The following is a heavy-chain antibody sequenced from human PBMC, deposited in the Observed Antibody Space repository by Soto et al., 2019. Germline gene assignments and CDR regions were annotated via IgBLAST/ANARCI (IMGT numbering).Heavy chain of an antibody. CDR1: GGSISRYY. Sequence: PSETLSLTCTVSGGSISRYYCSWIRQPAGKGLEWIGRIYTSGSTNYNPSLKSRVTMSVDTSKNQFSLKLSSVTAADTAVYYCARDLGKGYSSSWYAKNYYYYGMDVWGQGTTVTVS. CDR3: ARDLGKGYSSSWYAKNYYYYGMDV. D-gene: IGHD6-13*01. CDR2: IYTSGST. V-gene: IGHV4-4*07. J-gene: IGHJ6*02.